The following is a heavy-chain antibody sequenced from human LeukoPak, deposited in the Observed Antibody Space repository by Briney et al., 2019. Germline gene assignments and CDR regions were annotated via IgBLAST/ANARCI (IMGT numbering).Heavy chain of an antibody. CDR3: ARRDIVVVVSASDY. J-gene: IGHJ4*02. D-gene: IGHD2-15*01. V-gene: IGHV3-23*01. CDR1: GFTFSSYA. Sequence: GGSLRLSCAASGFTFSSYAMSWVRQAPGKGLEWVSGITASGDRTFYGDSVRGRFTMSRDNSKNTVYLQMNSLRVDDTAVYYCARRDIVVVVSASDYWGQGTLVTVSS. CDR2: ITASGDRT.